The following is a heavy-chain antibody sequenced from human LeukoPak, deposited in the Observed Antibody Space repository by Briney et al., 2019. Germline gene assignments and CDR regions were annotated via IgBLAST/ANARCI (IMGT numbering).Heavy chain of an antibody. Sequence: GGSLRLSCAASGFTFSSYGMHWVRQAPGKGLEWVAVIWYDGSNKYYVDSVKGRFTISRDNSKNTLYLQMNSLRAEDTAVYYCARDQYYYDSSGYGYWGQGTLVTVSS. CDR2: IWYDGSNK. CDR3: ARDQYYYDSSGYGY. CDR1: GFTFSSYG. D-gene: IGHD3-22*01. V-gene: IGHV3-33*01. J-gene: IGHJ4*02.